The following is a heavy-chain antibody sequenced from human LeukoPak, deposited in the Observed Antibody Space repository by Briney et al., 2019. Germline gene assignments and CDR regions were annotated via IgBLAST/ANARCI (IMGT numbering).Heavy chain of an antibody. J-gene: IGHJ6*02. V-gene: IGHV3-9*01. CDR1: GFTFDDYA. CDR2: ISWNSGSI. D-gene: IGHD3-10*01. CDR3: AKGLFGGHLTYGMDV. Sequence: PGGSLRLSCAASGFTFDDYAMHWVRQAPGKGLEWVSGISWNSGSIGYADSVKGRFTISRDNAKNSLYLQVNSLRAEDTALYYCAKGLFGGHLTYGMDVWGQGTTVTVSS.